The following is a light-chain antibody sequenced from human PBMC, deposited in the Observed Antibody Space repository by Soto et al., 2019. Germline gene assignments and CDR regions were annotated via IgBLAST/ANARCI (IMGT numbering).Light chain of an antibody. CDR2: AAS. Sequence: DIQMTQSPSSLSASVGDRVTITCRASHSINSFLNWYQQKPGKAPKLLIYAASTLQSGVPSRFSGSVSGPDFTLTLSSLQTEDLADYYCHQSYITPRTFGPGTRVEIK. J-gene: IGKJ3*01. CDR1: HSINSF. CDR3: HQSYITPRT. V-gene: IGKV1-39*01.